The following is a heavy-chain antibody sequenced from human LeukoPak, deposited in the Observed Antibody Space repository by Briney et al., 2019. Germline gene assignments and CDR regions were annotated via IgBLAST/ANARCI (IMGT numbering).Heavy chain of an antibody. D-gene: IGHD3/OR15-3a*01. CDR2: IKQDGSDK. CDR1: GFTFSSYW. Sequence: GGSLRLSCAASGFTFSSYWMSWVRQAPGKGLEWVASIKQDGSDKYYVDSVKGRFTISRDNAKNSLYLQMNSLRAEDTAVLYCARDSGTGWNYWGQGTLVTVSS. CDR3: ARDSGTGWNY. J-gene: IGHJ4*02. V-gene: IGHV3-7*01.